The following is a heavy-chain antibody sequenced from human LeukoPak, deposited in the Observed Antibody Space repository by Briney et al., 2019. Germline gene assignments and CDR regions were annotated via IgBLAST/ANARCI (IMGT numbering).Heavy chain of an antibody. J-gene: IGHJ3*01. CDR1: GFTFSSYS. CDR2: ISPSGENK. Sequence: GGSLRLSCVVSGFTFSSYSMNWVRQAPGKGLEWLSYISPSGENKLYADSVKGRFSISRDNAKNSAYLQMDSLRAEDTAVYYCASRRSGWPNDAFDVWGQGTMVTVTS. D-gene: IGHD6-19*01. V-gene: IGHV3-48*01. CDR3: ASRRSGWPNDAFDV.